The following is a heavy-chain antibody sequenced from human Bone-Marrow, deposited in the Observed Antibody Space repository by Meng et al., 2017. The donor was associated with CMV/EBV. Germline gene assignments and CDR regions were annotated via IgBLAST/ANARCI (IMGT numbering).Heavy chain of an antibody. Sequence: GESLKISCAASGFTFSTFGMHWGRQAPGKGLEWVAFSRYDENKKYYGDSVKGRFTISRDNSKNALFLQMNSLRAEDTAVYYCAKDRQFYDYMAEGNGDDYYYGMDVWGQGTTVTVSS. D-gene: IGHD4-11*01. J-gene: IGHJ6*02. CDR1: GFTFSTFG. V-gene: IGHV3-30*02. CDR3: AKDRQFYDYMAEGNGDDYYYGMDV. CDR2: SRYDENKK.